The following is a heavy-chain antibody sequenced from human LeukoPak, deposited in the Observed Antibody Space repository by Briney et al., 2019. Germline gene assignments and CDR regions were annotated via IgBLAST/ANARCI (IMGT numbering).Heavy chain of an antibody. D-gene: IGHD5-18*01. CDR1: GFTFGDYA. J-gene: IGHJ3*02. V-gene: IGHV3-49*04. Sequence: GGSLRLSCTASGFTFGDYAMSWVRQAPGKGLEGVGFIRSKAYGGTTGYAASVKGRFTISRDDSKSIAYLQMNSLKTEDTAVYYCTRDAPRIQLDAFDIWGQGTMVTVSS. CDR3: TRDAPRIQLDAFDI. CDR2: IRSKAYGGTT.